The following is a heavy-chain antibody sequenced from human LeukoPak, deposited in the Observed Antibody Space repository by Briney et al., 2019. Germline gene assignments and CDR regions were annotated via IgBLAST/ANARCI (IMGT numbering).Heavy chain of an antibody. D-gene: IGHD3-22*01. V-gene: IGHV4-34*01. CDR3: TRGVISYFDY. J-gene: IGHJ4*02. CDR1: GGSFSGYY. Sequence: KASETLSLTCAVYGGSFSGYYWSWIRQPPGKGLEWIGEINHSGSTNYNPSLKSRVTISVDTSKNQFSLKLSSVTAADTAVYYCTRGVISYFDYWGQGTLVTVSS. CDR2: INHSGST.